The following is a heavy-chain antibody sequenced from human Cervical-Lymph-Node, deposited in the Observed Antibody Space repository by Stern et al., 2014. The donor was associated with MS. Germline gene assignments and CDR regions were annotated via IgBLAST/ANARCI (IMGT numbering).Heavy chain of an antibody. V-gene: IGHV3-53*01. D-gene: IGHD3-16*01. Sequence: EEQLVESGGGLIQPGGSLRLSCAAPGFIVSKNYMSWVRQAPGKGLEWVSLIYTAGSTYYAGSWKGRFTIYRGSSKKQLFLQINSLRAEDTAMYDCSRAIFGGNTAAMAPDAFDSWGQGTMVTVSS. CDR1: GFIVSKNY. J-gene: IGHJ3*01. CDR2: IYTAGST. CDR3: SRAIFGGNTAAMAPDAFDS.